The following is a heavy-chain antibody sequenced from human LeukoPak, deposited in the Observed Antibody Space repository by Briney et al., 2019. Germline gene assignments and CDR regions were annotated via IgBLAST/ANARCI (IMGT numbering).Heavy chain of an antibody. Sequence: ASVKVSCKASGYTFTSYGISWVRQAPGQGLEWMGWISAYNGNTNYAQKLQGRVTMTTDTSTSTAYMELRSLRSDDTAVYYCARDRNSGSYYFPNRFDPWGQGTLVTVSS. CDR2: ISAYNGNT. D-gene: IGHD1-26*01. V-gene: IGHV1-18*01. CDR1: GYTFTSYG. CDR3: ARDRNSGSYYFPNRFDP. J-gene: IGHJ5*02.